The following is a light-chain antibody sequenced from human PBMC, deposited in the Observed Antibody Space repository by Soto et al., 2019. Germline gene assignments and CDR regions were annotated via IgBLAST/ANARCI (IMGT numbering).Light chain of an antibody. CDR2: DAS. J-gene: IGKJ4*01. CDR3: QQPSG. Sequence: EIVLTQSPATLSLSPGERATLSCRASQSVSSYLAWYQQKPGQAPRLLIYDASNRATGIPARFSGSGSGTDFTLTISSLEPEDFAVYHCQQPSGFGGGTKVEIK. V-gene: IGKV3-11*01. CDR1: QSVSSY.